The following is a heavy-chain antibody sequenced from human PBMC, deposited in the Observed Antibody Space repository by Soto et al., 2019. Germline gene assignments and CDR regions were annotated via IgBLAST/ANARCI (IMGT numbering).Heavy chain of an antibody. J-gene: IGHJ6*02. CDR1: GGTFSSYA. Sequence: QVQLVQSGAEVKKPGSSLKVSCKASGGTFSSYAISCVRQAPGQGLEWMGGIIHIFGTANYAQKFQGRVTITADESTSTAYMELSSLRTEDTAVYYCARVGYHDSSAKYYYYGMDGWGQGTTVTVSS. CDR3: ARVGYHDSSAKYYYYGMDG. CDR2: IIHIFGTA. V-gene: IGHV1-69*12. D-gene: IGHD3-22*01.